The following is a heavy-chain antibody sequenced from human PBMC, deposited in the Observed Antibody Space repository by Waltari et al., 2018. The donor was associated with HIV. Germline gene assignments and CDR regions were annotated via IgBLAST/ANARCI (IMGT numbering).Heavy chain of an antibody. D-gene: IGHD6-13*01. V-gene: IGHV4-34*01. CDR1: GGSFSGYY. J-gene: IGHJ4*02. Sequence: QVQLQQWGAGLLKPSETLSLTCAVYGGSFSGYYWSGTRQPPGKGLEWIGEINHSGSTNYNPSLKSRVTISVDTSKNQFSLKLSSVTAADTAVYYCASGIGQQLVQDYWGQGTLVTVSS. CDR2: INHSGST. CDR3: ASGIGQQLVQDY.